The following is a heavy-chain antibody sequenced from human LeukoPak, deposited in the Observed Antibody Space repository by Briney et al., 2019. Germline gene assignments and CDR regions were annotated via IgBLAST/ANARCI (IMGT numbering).Heavy chain of an antibody. V-gene: IGHV5-51*01. CDR2: IYPRDSDT. CDR1: GYPFTHQW. D-gene: IGHD3-10*01. Sequence: GESLKISFQASGYPFTHQWIGWVRQKSGSGLEWMGIIYPRDSDTRYSPSFQGHVTISADTSINTAYLEWSRLEASDTGIYYCARHSDVIGAIWGQGTLVTVSS. CDR3: ARHSDVIGAI. J-gene: IGHJ4*02.